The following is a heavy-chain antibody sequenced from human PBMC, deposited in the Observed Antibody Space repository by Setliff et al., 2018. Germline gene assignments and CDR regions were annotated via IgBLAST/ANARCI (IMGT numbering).Heavy chain of an antibody. CDR3: ARTGWGKYAFDL. V-gene: IGHV3-48*01. CDR2: ITGTSSTI. J-gene: IGHJ3*01. D-gene: IGHD3-16*01. Sequence: LGGSLRLSCAASGFIFSTLSMNWVRQAPGKGLEWLSYITGTSSTINYADSVKGRFTISRDNARNSVYLQMNSLRAEDTAVYYCARTGWGKYAFDLWGQGAMVTVSS. CDR1: GFIFSTLS.